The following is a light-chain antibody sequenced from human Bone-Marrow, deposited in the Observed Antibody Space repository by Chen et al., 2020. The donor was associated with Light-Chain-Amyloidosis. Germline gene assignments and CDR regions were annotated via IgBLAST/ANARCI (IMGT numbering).Light chain of an antibody. J-gene: IGKJ4*01. Sequence: DTLMTQSPSALSASVGERVTITCQASHDTDRYLNWYQQKSGRAPTLLIHAASNVEAGVPSRFSGSGSGTDFTFTISGLQPEDVATYFCQQYDNLPLTFGGGTRLEI. V-gene: IGKV1-33*01. CDR1: HDTDRY. CDR2: AAS. CDR3: QQYDNLPLT.